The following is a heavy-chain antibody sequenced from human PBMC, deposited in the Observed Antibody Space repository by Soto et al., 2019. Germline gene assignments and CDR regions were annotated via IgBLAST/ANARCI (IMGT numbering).Heavy chain of an antibody. J-gene: IGHJ4*02. D-gene: IGHD3-9*01. Sequence: PGESLKISCKGSGYSFTNYWIGWVRQMPGKGLEWMGIIYPGDSDTRYSPSFQGQVTISADKSLSTAYLQWNSLKASDTAIYYCARHVYYDVLKKNYWGQGTLVTVSS. V-gene: IGHV5-51*01. CDR1: GYSFTNYW. CDR3: ARHVYYDVLKKNY. CDR2: IYPGDSDT.